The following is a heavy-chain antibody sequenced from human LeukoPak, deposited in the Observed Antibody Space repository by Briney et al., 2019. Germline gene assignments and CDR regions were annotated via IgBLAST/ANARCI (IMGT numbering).Heavy chain of an antibody. Sequence: PSETLSLTCAVYGGSFSGYYWSWIRQPPGKGLEWIGEINHSGSTNYNPSLKSRVTISVDTSKNQFSLKLSSVTAADTAVYYCARVAVAGSYYFDYWGQGTLVTVSS. J-gene: IGHJ4*02. D-gene: IGHD6-19*01. CDR1: GGSFSGYY. V-gene: IGHV4-34*01. CDR2: INHSGST. CDR3: ARVAVAGSYYFDY.